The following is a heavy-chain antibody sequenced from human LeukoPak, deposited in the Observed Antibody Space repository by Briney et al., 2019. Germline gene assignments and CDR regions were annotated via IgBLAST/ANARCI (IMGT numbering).Heavy chain of an antibody. V-gene: IGHV3-48*01. CDR2: INSGSDII. J-gene: IGHJ4*02. D-gene: IGHD3-16*01. Sequence: GGSLRLSGAAPGFIFSGYSMNWFRQAPGEGLEWVSYINSGSDIITYADSVKGRFTISRDNAKNSLYLQMNSLRAGDTAVYYCARDLNWAFDYWGQGALVTVSS. CDR1: GFIFSGYS. CDR3: ARDLNWAFDY.